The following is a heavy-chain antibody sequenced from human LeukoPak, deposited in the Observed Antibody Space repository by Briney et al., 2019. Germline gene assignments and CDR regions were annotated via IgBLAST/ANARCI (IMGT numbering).Heavy chain of an antibody. CDR3: ARGWSYGPTFDY. CDR2: ISSSGSTI. D-gene: IGHD5-18*01. V-gene: IGHV3-48*03. CDR1: GFTFSSYE. J-gene: IGHJ4*02. Sequence: GSLRLSCXASGFTFSSYEMNWVRQAAGKGLEWVSYISSSGSTIYYADSVKGRFTISRDNAKNSLYLQMNSLRAEDTAVYYCARGWSYGPTFDYWGQGTLVTVSS.